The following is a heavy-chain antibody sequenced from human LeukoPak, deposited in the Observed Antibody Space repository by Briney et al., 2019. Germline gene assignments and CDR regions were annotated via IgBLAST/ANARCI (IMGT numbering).Heavy chain of an antibody. Sequence: GGSLRLSCAASGFTFSSYAMSWVRQAPGKGLEWVSAFSGSGGSTYYADSVKGRFTISRDNSKNTLYLQMNSLRAEDTAVYYCAKDRCSNGIGCYYYYMAVWGKGTTVTISS. CDR3: AKDRCSNGIGCYYYYMAV. J-gene: IGHJ6*03. D-gene: IGHD2-8*01. CDR1: GFTFSSYA. CDR2: FSGSGGST. V-gene: IGHV3-23*01.